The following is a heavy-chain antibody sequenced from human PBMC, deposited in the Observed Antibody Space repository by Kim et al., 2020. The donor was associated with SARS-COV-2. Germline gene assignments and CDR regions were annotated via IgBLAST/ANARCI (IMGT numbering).Heavy chain of an antibody. Sequence: SETLSLTCTVSGGSISSGGYYWSWIRQHPGKGLEWIGYIYYSGSTYYNPSLKSRVTISVDTSKNQFSLKLSSVTAADTAVYYCARDGYDILTGINWFDPWGQGTLVTVSS. J-gene: IGHJ5*02. CDR2: IYYSGST. CDR3: ARDGYDILTGINWFDP. D-gene: IGHD3-9*01. CDR1: GGSISSGGYY. V-gene: IGHV4-31*03.